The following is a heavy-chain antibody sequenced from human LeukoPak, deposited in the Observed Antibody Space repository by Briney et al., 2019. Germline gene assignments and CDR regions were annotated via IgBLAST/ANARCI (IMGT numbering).Heavy chain of an antibody. J-gene: IGHJ4*02. D-gene: IGHD6-13*01. Sequence: GGSLRLSCAASGFTFSSYAMSWVRQAPGKGLEWVAAIRGSGGSTYYADSVKGRLIISRDNSKNTLYLQMNSLRAEDTAVYYCAKFRPPSAAYYYWGQGTLVTVSS. CDR2: IRGSGGST. CDR1: GFTFSSYA. V-gene: IGHV3-23*01. CDR3: AKFRPPSAAYYY.